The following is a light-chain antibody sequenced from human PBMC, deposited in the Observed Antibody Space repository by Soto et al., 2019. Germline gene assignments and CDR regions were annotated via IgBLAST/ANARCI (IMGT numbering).Light chain of an antibody. J-gene: IGLJ2*01. Sequence: QSALTQPASVSGPPGQSITISCTGTRNDVGGYNYVSWYQQRPGKAPKLIIYDVSNRPSGVSSRFSGSKSGNTASLTISGLQAEDEAHYHCSSYTSSSTLGVLFGGGTKLTVL. CDR1: RNDVGGYNY. CDR3: SSYTSSSTLGVL. V-gene: IGLV2-14*01. CDR2: DVS.